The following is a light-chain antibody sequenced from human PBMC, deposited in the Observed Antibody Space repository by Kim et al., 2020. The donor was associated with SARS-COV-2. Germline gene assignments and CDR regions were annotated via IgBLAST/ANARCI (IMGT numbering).Light chain of an antibody. CDR3: QQSYSSPKT. CDR2: AAS. Sequence: GDRGTITCRASQSISSYLHWYQQKPGKAPKLLIYAASNLQSGVPSNFSGSGSGTDFTLTISSLQPEDFATYYCQQSYSSPKTFGQGTKVDIK. J-gene: IGKJ1*01. CDR1: QSISSY. V-gene: IGKV1-39*01.